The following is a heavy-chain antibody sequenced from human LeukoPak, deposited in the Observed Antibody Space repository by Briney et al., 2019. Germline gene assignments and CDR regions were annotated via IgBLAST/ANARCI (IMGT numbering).Heavy chain of an antibody. Sequence: SETLSLTCAVCGGSFSGYYWSWIRQPPGKGLEWIGEINHSGSTNYNPSLKSRVTISVDTSKNQFSLKLSSVTAADTAVYYCARGLVHGYAAAFYYYYYGMDVWGQGTAVTVSS. J-gene: IGHJ6*02. CDR2: INHSGST. D-gene: IGHD5-12*01. CDR3: ARGLVHGYAAAFYYYYYGMDV. V-gene: IGHV4-34*01. CDR1: GGSFSGYY.